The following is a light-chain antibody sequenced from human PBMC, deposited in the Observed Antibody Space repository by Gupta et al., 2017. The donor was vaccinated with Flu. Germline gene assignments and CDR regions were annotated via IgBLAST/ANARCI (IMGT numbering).Light chain of an antibody. CDR3: YSTDTSGNHRV. J-gene: IGLJ3*02. Sequence: GQTARITCSGDALPKNYAYWYQQKSGQVPVLIIYEDRKRPSGIPERFSGSSSGTMATLTISGAQVEDEADYYCYSTDTSGNHRVFGGGTNLTVL. CDR2: EDR. CDR1: ALPKNY. V-gene: IGLV3-10*01.